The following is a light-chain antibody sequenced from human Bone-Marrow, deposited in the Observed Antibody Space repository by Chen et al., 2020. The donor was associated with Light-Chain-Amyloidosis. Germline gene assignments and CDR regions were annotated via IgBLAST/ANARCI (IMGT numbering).Light chain of an antibody. Sequence: QPVLTQPPYSSASLGESARLTCTLPSYINVATYTIYWYQQKAGSPPRYLLYYYSDSDKGQGSGVPSRFSGSKDASANAGVLLISGLQSDDEADYYCMIWPSYAFGSGTQVTVL. CDR2: YYSDSDK. V-gene: IGLV5-37*01. CDR3: MIWPSYA. CDR1: SYINVATYT. J-gene: IGLJ1*01.